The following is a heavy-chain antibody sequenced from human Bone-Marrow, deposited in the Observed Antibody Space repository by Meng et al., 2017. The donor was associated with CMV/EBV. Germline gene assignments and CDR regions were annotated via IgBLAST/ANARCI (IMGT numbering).Heavy chain of an antibody. CDR1: GFTFSSYA. CDR3: SRVIATSPYGMEV. CDR2: RLYDGSNK. J-gene: IGHJ6*02. V-gene: IGHV3-30-3*01. Sequence: GGSLRLSCSASGFTFSSYAIHWVRQAPGKGLEWVAVRLYDGSNKYYADSVKGRFTISRDNSKNTLYLQMNSLRAEDTAVYYCSRVIATSPYGMEVCGQGTTVTASS. D-gene: IGHD2-15*01.